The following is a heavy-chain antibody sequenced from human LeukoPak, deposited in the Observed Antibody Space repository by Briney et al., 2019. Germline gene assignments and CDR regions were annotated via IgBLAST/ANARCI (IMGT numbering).Heavy chain of an antibody. Sequence: PGGSLRLSCAASGFTFSSYAMSWVRQAPGKGLEWVSAISGSGGSTYYADSVKGRFTISRDNSKNTLYLQMNSLRAEDTAVYYCAKLTPYSSGWPPDYWGQGTLVTVSP. J-gene: IGHJ4*02. CDR2: ISGSGGST. D-gene: IGHD6-19*01. CDR3: AKLTPYSSGWPPDY. V-gene: IGHV3-23*01. CDR1: GFTFSSYA.